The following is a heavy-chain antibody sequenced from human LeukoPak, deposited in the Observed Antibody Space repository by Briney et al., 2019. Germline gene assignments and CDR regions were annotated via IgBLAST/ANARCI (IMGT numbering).Heavy chain of an antibody. D-gene: IGHD2-2*01. CDR3: ARDSCSSTSCYVSPYWFDP. V-gene: IGHV4-4*07. J-gene: IGHJ5*02. CDR2: IYTSGST. CDR1: GGSISSYY. Sequence: PSETLSLTCTVSGGSISSYYWSWIRQPAGKGLEWIGRIYTSGSTNYNPSLKSRVTMSVDTSKNQFSLKLSSVTAADTAVYYCARDSCSSTSCYVSPYWFDPWGQGTLVTVSS.